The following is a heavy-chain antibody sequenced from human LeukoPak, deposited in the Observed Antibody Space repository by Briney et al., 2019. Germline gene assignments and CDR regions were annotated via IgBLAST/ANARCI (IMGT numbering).Heavy chain of an antibody. CDR1: GDSITTGGYY. D-gene: IGHD3-22*01. J-gene: IGHJ2*01. Sequence: SETLSLTCTVSGDSITTGGYYWTWIRQPPGKGLEWMGYIHQSGDTYSNPSLGSRVTVSADRSNNQFSLKLSSVTAADTAVYYCASNPPTADYDSSGYPNPTGWYFDLRGRGTLVTVSS. CDR2: IHQSGDT. V-gene: IGHV4-30-2*01. CDR3: ASNPPTADYDSSGYPNPTGWYFDL.